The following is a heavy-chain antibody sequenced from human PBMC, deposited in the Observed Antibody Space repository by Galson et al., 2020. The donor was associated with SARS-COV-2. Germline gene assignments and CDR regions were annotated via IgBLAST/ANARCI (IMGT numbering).Heavy chain of an antibody. Sequence: SGPTLVKPTQTLTLTCTFSGFSLRSTAAGVGWIRQPPGKALEWLALIYWDADEHYSPSLKSRLTITKATSKDQVVLSMTNVVPEDTGTYYCVHFLYCDSSGYWGFDNWGQGTRVIVST. CDR1: GFSLRSTAAG. V-gene: IGHV2-5*02. CDR2: IYWDADE. J-gene: IGHJ5*02. D-gene: IGHD3-22*01. CDR3: VHFLYCDSSGYWGFDN.